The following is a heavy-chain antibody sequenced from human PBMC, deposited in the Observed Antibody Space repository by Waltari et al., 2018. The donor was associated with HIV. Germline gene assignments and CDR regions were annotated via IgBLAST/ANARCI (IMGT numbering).Heavy chain of an antibody. CDR2: IYYSGST. CDR1: GGSISSSSSY. J-gene: IGHJ5*02. CDR3: ARLPPVAARPHPIGWFDP. V-gene: IGHV4-39*01. Sequence: QLQLQESGPGLVKPSETLSLTCTVSGGSISSSSSYWGWIRQPPGTGLEWIGSIYYSGSTYYNPSLKSRVTISVDTSKNQFSLKLSSVTAADTAVYYWARLPPVAARPHPIGWFDPWGQGTLVTVSS. D-gene: IGHD6-6*01.